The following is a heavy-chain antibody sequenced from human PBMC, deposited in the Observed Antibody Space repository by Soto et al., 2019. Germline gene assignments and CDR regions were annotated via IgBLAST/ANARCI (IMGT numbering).Heavy chain of an antibody. CDR3: AKGGLYNWNDGPGGY. D-gene: IGHD1-1*01. CDR2: ISYDGSKK. J-gene: IGHJ4*02. CDR1: GFTFSSYG. Sequence: GGSLRLSCAASGFTFSSYGMHWVRQAPGKGLEWVAVISYDGSKKYYADSVKGRFTISRDNSKNTLYLQMNSLRAEDTAVYYCAKGGLYNWNDGPGGYWGQGTLVTVSS. V-gene: IGHV3-30*18.